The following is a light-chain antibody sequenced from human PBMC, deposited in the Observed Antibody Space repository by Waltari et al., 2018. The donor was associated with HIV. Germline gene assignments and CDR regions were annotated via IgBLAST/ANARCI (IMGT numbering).Light chain of an antibody. CDR3: SSYTSSSTPVV. J-gene: IGLJ2*01. V-gene: IGLV2-14*01. Sequence: QSALTQPASVSGSPGQSITISCPGTSSDVGAYNYVSWYQQHQGKAPKLMIYEVSNRPAGVSNRVSGSKSGNTASLTISGLQAEDEADYYGSSYTSSSTPVVFGGGTKLTVL. CDR1: SSDVGAYNY. CDR2: EVS.